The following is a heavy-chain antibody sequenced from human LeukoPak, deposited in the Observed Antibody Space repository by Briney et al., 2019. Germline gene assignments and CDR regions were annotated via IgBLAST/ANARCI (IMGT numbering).Heavy chain of an antibody. D-gene: IGHD2-2*02. V-gene: IGHV1-69*04. CDR3: ARVPCSSTSCYIADYYGMDV. CDR1: GGTFSSYA. Sequence: SVKVSCKASGGTFSSYAISWVRQAPGQGLEWMGRIIPILGIANYAQKFQGRVTITADKSTSTAYMELSSLRSEDTAVYYCARVPCSSTSCYIADYYGMDVWGQGATVTVSS. CDR2: IIPILGIA. J-gene: IGHJ6*02.